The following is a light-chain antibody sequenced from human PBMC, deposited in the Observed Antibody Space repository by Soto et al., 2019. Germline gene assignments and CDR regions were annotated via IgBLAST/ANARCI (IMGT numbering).Light chain of an antibody. J-gene: IGLJ2*01. Sequence: QSALTQPPSASGSPGQSVTISCTGTSSDVGGYNYVSWYQQHPGKAPKLIIYEVNKWPSGVPDRFSGSKSGNTASLTVSGFQAEDEADYYCSSYAGSNNMIFGGGTKLTVL. CDR3: SSYAGSNNMI. CDR1: SSDVGGYNY. CDR2: EVN. V-gene: IGLV2-8*01.